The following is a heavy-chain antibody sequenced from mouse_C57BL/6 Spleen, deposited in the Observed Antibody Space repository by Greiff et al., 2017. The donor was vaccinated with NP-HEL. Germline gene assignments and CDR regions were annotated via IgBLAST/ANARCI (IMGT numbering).Heavy chain of an antibody. V-gene: IGHV1-26*01. D-gene: IGHD2-4*01. Sequence: EVQLQQSGPELVKPGASVKISCKASGYTFTDYYMNWVKQSHGKSLEWIGDINPNNGGTSYNQKFKGKATLTVDKSSSTAYMELRSLTSEDSAVYYCARGDYDVLFAYWGKGTLVTVSA. J-gene: IGHJ3*01. CDR1: GYTFTDYY. CDR3: ARGDYDVLFAY. CDR2: INPNNGGT.